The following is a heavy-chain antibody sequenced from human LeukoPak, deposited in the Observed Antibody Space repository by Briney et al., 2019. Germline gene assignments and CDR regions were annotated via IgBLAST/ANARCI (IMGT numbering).Heavy chain of an antibody. Sequence: ASVKVSCKASGYTFTGYYMHWVRQAPGQGLEWMGWINPNSGGTNYAQKFQGRVTMTRDTSISTAYIELSRLRSDDTAVYYCARRTDDYGGKGCLDYWGEGTLVTVSS. J-gene: IGHJ4*02. CDR1: GYTFTGYY. CDR3: ARRTDDYGGKGCLDY. CDR2: INPNSGGT. D-gene: IGHD4-23*01. V-gene: IGHV1-2*02.